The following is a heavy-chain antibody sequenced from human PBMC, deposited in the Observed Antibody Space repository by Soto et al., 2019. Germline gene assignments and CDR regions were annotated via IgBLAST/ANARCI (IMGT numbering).Heavy chain of an antibody. CDR1: GGSISSSNW. D-gene: IGHD6-13*01. J-gene: IGHJ5*02. CDR2: IYHSGST. CDR3: ARSSIAAAGTGWFDP. V-gene: IGHV4-4*02. Sequence: QVQLQESGPGLVKPSGTLSLTCAVSGGSISSSNWWSWVRQPPGKGLAWIGEIYHSGSTNYNPSLKSRVTISVDKSKNQFALKLSSVTAAETAVYYCARSSIAAAGTGWFDPWGQGTLVTVSS.